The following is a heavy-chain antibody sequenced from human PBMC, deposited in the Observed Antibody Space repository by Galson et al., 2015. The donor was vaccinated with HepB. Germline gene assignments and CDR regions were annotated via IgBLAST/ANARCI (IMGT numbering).Heavy chain of an antibody. Sequence: SLRLSCAASGFTFSSYSMNWVRQAPGKGLEWVSSISSSSSYIYYADSVKGRFTISRDNAKNSLYLQMNSLRAEDTAVYYCARNIRGSGWYENYYYYGMDVWGQGTTVTVSS. V-gene: IGHV3-21*01. CDR1: GFTFSSYS. D-gene: IGHD6-19*01. J-gene: IGHJ6*02. CDR3: ARNIRGSGWYENYYYYGMDV. CDR2: ISSSSSYI.